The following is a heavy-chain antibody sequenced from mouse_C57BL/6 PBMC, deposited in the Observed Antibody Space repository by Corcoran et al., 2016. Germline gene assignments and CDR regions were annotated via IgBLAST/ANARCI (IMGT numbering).Heavy chain of an antibody. CDR3: ANYDPFWYFDV. CDR1: GYTFTDYY. V-gene: IGHV1-26*01. D-gene: IGHD2-3*01. Sequence: EVQLQQSGPELVKPGASVKISCKASGYTFTDYYMNWVKQSHGKSLEWIGDINPNNGGTSYNQKFKGKATLTVDKSSSTAYMELRSLTSEDSAVYYCANYDPFWYFDVWGTGTTVTVSS. CDR2: INPNNGGT. J-gene: IGHJ1*03.